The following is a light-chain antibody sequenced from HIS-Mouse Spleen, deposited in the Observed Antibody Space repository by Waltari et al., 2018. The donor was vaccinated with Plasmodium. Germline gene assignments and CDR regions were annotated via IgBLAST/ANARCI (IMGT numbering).Light chain of an antibody. CDR3: QQYNSYWT. CDR1: QSISSW. J-gene: IGKJ1*01. CDR2: KAS. Sequence: DIQMTQSPSTLSASVGDRVPLTCRASQSISSWLAWYQQKPRKAPKLLIYKASSLESGVPSRFSGSGSGTEFTLTISSLQPDDFATYYCQQYNSYWTFGQGTKVEIK. V-gene: IGKV1-5*03.